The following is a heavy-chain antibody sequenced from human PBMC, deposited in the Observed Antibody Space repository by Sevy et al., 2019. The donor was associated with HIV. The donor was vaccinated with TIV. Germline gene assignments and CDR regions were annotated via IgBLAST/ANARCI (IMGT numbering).Heavy chain of an antibody. D-gene: IGHD3-16*01. CDR2: IRSKTYGGTT. CDR3: ARVRGTISPYYYFGMDV. Sequence: GGSLRLSCTASGFNFGDYAMSWCRQAPGKGLEWIGFIRSKTYGGTTEYAASVKGRFTISRDDSSSIASLQMNSLKTEDTAVYYCARVRGTISPYYYFGMDVWGQGTTVTVSS. CDR1: GFNFGDYA. J-gene: IGHJ6*02. V-gene: IGHV3-49*03.